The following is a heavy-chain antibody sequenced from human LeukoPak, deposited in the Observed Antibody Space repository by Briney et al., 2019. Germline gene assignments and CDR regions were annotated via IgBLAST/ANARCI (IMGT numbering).Heavy chain of an antibody. CDR3: ANVEAHAFDI. CDR1: GFTFSSYS. Sequence: PGGSLRLSCAASGFTFSSYSMNWVRQAPGKGLEWVSSISSSSSYIYYADSVKGRFTISRDNSKNTLYLQMNSLRAEDTAVYYRANVEAHAFDIWGQGTMVTVSS. J-gene: IGHJ3*02. V-gene: IGHV3-21*01. CDR2: ISSSSSYI. D-gene: IGHD6-6*01.